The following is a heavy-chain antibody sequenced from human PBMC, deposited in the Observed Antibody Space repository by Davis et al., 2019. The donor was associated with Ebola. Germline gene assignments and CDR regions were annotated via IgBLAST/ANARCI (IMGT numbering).Heavy chain of an antibody. V-gene: IGHV3-30*14. D-gene: IGHD1-1*01. CDR3: ARRTDYYYYGMDV. CDR1: GFTFSSYA. CDR2: ISYDGSNK. J-gene: IGHJ6*02. Sequence: GESLKISCAASGFTFSSYAMHWVRQAPGKGLEWVAVISYDGSNKYYADSVKGRFTISRDNSKNTLYLQMNSLRAEDTAVYYCARRTDYYYYGMDVWGQGTTVTVSS.